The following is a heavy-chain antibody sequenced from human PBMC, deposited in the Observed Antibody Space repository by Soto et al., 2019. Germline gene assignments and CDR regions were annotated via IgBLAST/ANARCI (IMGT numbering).Heavy chain of an antibody. Sequence: GESLKISCKGSGYSFSNSWIGWVRQMPGKGLAWMGIIFPGDSDTEYSPSFQGQVTISVDKSINTAYLQWSSLKASDTAMFYCARVGLSDYGLDVWGQGTTVTVSS. CDR2: IFPGDSDT. V-gene: IGHV5-51*01. CDR3: ARVGLSDYGLDV. CDR1: GYSFSNSW. J-gene: IGHJ6*02.